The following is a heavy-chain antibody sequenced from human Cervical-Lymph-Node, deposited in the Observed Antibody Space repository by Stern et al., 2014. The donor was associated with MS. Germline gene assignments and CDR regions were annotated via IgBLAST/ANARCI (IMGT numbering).Heavy chain of an antibody. V-gene: IGHV1-46*01. J-gene: IGHJ4*02. CDR3: ARDVARKYYFDS. CDR1: GYTFTSHY. Sequence: QVQLGQSGPEVKKPGASVRVSCKASGYTFTSHYMHWVRQAPGQGLEWMGLINPSTGSSIYARRFQGRVAMTRDTSSTTVYLELSSLTSEETALYYCARDVARKYYFDSWGQGTLVTVSS. CDR2: INPSTGSS. D-gene: IGHD2-21*01.